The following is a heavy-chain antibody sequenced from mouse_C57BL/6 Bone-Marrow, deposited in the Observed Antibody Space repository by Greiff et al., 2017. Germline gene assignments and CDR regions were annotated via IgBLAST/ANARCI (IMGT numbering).Heavy chain of an antibody. CDR2: INPRRGYT. CDR1: GYTFTSYW. J-gene: IGHJ4*01. V-gene: IGHV1-7*01. Sequence: QVQLQQSGAELAKPGASVKLSCTASGYTFTSYWMHWVKQRPGQGLEWIGYINPRRGYTKYNQKFKDKATLTADKCSRTAYMQLSSLKYEDAAVDYCASGDDGYAMDYWGQGTSVTVSS. CDR3: ASGDDGYAMDY.